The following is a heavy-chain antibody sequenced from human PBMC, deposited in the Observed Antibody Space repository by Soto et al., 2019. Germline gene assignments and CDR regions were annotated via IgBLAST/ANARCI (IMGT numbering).Heavy chain of an antibody. CDR3: ASSERITIFGVVIDPYGMDV. Sequence: ASVKVYCKASGGTFSSYAISWVRQAPGQGLEWMGGIIPIFGTANYAQKFQGRVTITADKSTSTAYMELSSLRSEDTAVYYCASSERITIFGVVIDPYGMDVWGQGTTVTVSS. V-gene: IGHV1-69*06. CDR1: GGTFSSYA. J-gene: IGHJ6*02. D-gene: IGHD3-3*01. CDR2: IIPIFGTA.